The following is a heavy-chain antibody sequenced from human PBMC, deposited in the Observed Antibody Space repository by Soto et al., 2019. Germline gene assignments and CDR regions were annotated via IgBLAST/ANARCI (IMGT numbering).Heavy chain of an antibody. CDR3: ARNDYEAGRVGNWFDP. D-gene: IGHD4-17*01. V-gene: IGHV4-34*01. Sequence: ETLSLTCAVYGGSFSGYYWSWIRQPPGKGLEWIGEINHSGSTNYNPSLKSRVTISVDTSKNQFSLKLSSVTAADTAVYYCARNDYEAGRVGNWFDPWGQGTLVTVSS. CDR1: GGSFSGYY. CDR2: INHSGST. J-gene: IGHJ5*02.